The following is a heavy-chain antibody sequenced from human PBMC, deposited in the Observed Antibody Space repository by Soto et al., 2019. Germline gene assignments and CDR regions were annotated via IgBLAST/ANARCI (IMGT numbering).Heavy chain of an antibody. CDR3: ARDKRVRRAGPSYYYYGMDV. CDR1: GYTFTSYY. D-gene: IGHD6-13*01. CDR2: INPSGGST. J-gene: IGHJ6*02. Sequence: GASVKVSCKASGYTFTSYYMHWVRQAPGQGLEWMGIINPSGGSTSYAQKFQGRVTMTRDTSTSTVCMELSSLRSEDTAVYYCARDKRVRRAGPSYYYYGMDVWGQGTTVTVSS. V-gene: IGHV1-46*01.